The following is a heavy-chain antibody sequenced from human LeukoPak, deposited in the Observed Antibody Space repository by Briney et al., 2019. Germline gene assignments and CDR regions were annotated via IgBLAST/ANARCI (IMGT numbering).Heavy chain of an antibody. CDR3: ARAIVGATCVYDY. CDR2: INHSGST. V-gene: IGHV4-34*01. D-gene: IGHD1-26*01. J-gene: IGHJ4*02. Sequence: SETLSLTCAVYGGSFSGYYWSWIRQPPGKGLEWIGEINHSGSTNYNPSLKSRVTISVDTSKNQFSLKLSSVTAADTAVYYCARAIVGATCVYDYWGQGTLVTVSS. CDR1: GGSFSGYY.